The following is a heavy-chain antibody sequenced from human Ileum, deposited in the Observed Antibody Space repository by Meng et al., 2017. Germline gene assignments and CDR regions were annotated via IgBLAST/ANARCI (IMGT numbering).Heavy chain of an antibody. CDR3: ARDRDPLYGVNSNDGFDV. D-gene: IGHD4-23*01. V-gene: IGHV3-30*04. Sequence: GGSLRLSCAASGFTFSPYAMHWVRQAPGKGLEWLAVVSSDGNTQFYADSVKSRFTISRDNSGNTLYLQVDSLRSEDTAVYYCARDRDPLYGVNSNDGFDVWGHGTMVTVSS. CDR2: VSSDGNTQ. J-gene: IGHJ3*01. CDR1: GFTFSPYA.